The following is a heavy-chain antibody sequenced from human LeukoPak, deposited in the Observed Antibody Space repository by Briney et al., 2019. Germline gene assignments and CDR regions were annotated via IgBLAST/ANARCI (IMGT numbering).Heavy chain of an antibody. CDR2: IIPIFGTA. D-gene: IGHD6-19*01. J-gene: IGHJ4*02. Sequence: SVKVSCKASGGTFSSYAISWVRQAPGQGLEWMGGIIPIFGTANYAQKLQGRVTITADESTSTAYMELSSLRSEDTAVYYCARTRSGWYYLDYWGQGTLVTVSS. CDR1: GGTFSSYA. V-gene: IGHV1-69*13. CDR3: ARTRSGWYYLDY.